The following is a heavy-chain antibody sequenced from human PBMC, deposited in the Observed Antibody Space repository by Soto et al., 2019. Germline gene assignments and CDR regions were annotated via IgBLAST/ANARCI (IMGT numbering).Heavy chain of an antibody. J-gene: IGHJ5*02. Sequence: LSLTATVSSSSLSTGFYYLSWIRQHPGRGLEWIGYIYXSGSTYYNPSLKSRVTMSVYTSKTHFSLKLRSVTAADTAVYYRARAGIYEFWRGNPINWFEPWGHGTLVTVSS. CDR3: ARAGIYEFWRGNPINWFEP. CDR2: IYXSGST. CDR1: SSSLSTGFYY. D-gene: IGHD3-3*01. V-gene: IGHV4-31*03.